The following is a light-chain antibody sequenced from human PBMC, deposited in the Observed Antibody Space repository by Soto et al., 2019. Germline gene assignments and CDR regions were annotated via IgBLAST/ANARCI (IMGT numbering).Light chain of an antibody. J-gene: IGLJ3*02. CDR2: EVT. CDR3: SSFASRHTWV. V-gene: IGLV2-8*01. Sequence: QSALTQPPSASGSPGQSVTISCTGTSSDVGAYNYVSWYQPHAGKAPKLVIYEVTKRPSGVPDRFSGSKSANTASLTVSGLQAEDEADYYCSSFASRHTWVFGGGTKVTVL. CDR1: SSDVGAYNY.